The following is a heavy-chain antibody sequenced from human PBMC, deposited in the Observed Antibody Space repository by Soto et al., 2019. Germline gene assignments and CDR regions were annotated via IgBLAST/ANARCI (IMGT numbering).Heavy chain of an antibody. V-gene: IGHV3-48*02. CDR1: GFTFSSYN. CDR3: ARDGGLLNWFDP. J-gene: IGHJ5*02. Sequence: EVQLVESGGGLVQPGGSLRLSCAASGFTFSSYNMNWVRQAPGKGLEWVSYISSSSSTIYYADSVKGRFTISRDNAKNSLYLEMNRLRDEDRAVYYWARDGGLLNWFDPWGQGTLVTVSS. CDR2: ISSSSSTI.